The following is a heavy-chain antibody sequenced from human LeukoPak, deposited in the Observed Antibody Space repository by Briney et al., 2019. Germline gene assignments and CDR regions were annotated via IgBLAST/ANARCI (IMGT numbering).Heavy chain of an antibody. CDR2: IYSGGST. J-gene: IGHJ4*02. CDR1: GFTVSSNY. D-gene: IGHD1-26*01. CDR3: ARGGSYSFDY. Sequence: GGSLRLSCAVSGFTVSSNYMTWVRQAPGKGLEWVSVIYSGGSTYHADSVKGRFTISRDNSKNTLYLQMNGLRAEDTAVYYCARGGSYSFDYWGRETLVPVSS. V-gene: IGHV3-66*02.